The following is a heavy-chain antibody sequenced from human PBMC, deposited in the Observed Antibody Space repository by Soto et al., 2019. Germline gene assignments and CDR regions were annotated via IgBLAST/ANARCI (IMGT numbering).Heavy chain of an antibody. J-gene: IGHJ4*02. CDR3: AKDYRAVNFDWLLWDY. CDR1: GFTFSSYA. D-gene: IGHD3-9*01. CDR2: ISGSGGST. Sequence: PGGSLRLSCAASGFTFSSYAMSWVRQAPGKGLEWVSAISGSGGSTYYADSVKGRFTISRDNSKNTLYLQMNSLRAEDTAVYYCAKDYRAVNFDWLLWDYWGQGTLVTVSS. V-gene: IGHV3-23*01.